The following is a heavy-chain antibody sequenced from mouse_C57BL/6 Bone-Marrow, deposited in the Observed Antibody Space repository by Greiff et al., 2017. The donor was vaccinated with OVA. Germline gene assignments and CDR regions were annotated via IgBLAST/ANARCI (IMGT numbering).Heavy chain of an antibody. J-gene: IGHJ3*01. CDR3: AREGGYYVAY. V-gene: IGHV5-17*01. D-gene: IGHD2-3*01. CDR1: GFTFSDYG. Sequence: EVKLMESGGGLVKPGGSLKLSCAASGFTFSDYGMHWVRQAPEKGLEWVAYISSGSSTIYYADTVKGRFTISRDNAKNTLFLQMTSLRSEDTAMYYCAREGGYYVAYWGQGTLVTVSA. CDR2: ISSGSSTI.